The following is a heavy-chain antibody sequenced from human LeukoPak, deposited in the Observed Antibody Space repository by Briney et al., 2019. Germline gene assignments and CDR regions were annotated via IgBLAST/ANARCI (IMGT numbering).Heavy chain of an antibody. CDR3: AAEYSSSRGWYFDL. D-gene: IGHD6-6*01. CDR1: GYTFTGYY. Sequence: ASVKVSCKASGYTFTGYYMHWVRQAPGQGLEWMGWINPNSGGTNYAQKFQGRVTMTGDTSISTAYMELSRLRSDDTAAYYCAAEYSSSRGWYFDLWGRGTLVTVSS. J-gene: IGHJ2*01. V-gene: IGHV1-2*02. CDR2: INPNSGGT.